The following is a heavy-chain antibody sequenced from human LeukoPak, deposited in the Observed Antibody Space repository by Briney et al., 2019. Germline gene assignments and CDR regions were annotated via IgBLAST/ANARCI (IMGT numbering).Heavy chain of an antibody. D-gene: IGHD2-2*03. V-gene: IGHV1-2*02. J-gene: IGHJ6*03. CDR2: INPNSGGT. CDR1: EYTFTGYY. CDR3: ARGDPLDYYYYYMDV. Sequence: ASVKVSCKASEYTFTGYYMHWVRQAPGQGLEWMGWINPNSGGTNYAQKFQGRVTMTRDTSISTAYMELSRLRSDDTAVYYCARGDPLDYYYYYMDVWGKGTTVTVSS.